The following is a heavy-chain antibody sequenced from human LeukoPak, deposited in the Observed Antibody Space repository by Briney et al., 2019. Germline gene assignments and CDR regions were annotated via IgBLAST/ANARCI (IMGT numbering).Heavy chain of an antibody. Sequence: PGGSLRLSCAASGFTFSGSAMHWVRQASGKGLEWVGRIRSKANSYATAYAASVKGRFTISRDDSKNTAYLQMNSLKTEDTAVYYCTRVPYDFWSGYQQPSMDVWGQGTTVTVSS. CDR1: GFTFSGSA. D-gene: IGHD3-3*01. J-gene: IGHJ6*02. V-gene: IGHV3-73*01. CDR3: TRVPYDFWSGYQQPSMDV. CDR2: IRSKANSYAT.